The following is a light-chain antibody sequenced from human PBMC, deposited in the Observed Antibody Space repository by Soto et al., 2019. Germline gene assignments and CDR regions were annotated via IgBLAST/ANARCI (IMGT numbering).Light chain of an antibody. CDR3: QQYYSTPIT. CDR2: WAS. V-gene: IGKV4-1*01. CDR1: QSVFYSSNNKNF. Sequence: DIVMTQSPDSLAVSLGGRATINCRSSQSVFYSSNNKNFLAWYQQKSGHPPKLLIYWASTRESGVPDRFSGSGSGTDFTLTISSLQAEDVAVYYCQQYYSTPITFGQGTRLEIK. J-gene: IGKJ5*01.